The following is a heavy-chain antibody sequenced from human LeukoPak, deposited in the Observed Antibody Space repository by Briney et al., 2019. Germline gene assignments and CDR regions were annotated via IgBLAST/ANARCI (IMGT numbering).Heavy chain of an antibody. CDR3: AKSDGYDSYFDY. Sequence: GGSLRLSCAASGFTFSSYAMSRVRQAPGKGLEWVSAISGSGGSTYYADSVKGRFTISRDNSKNTLYLQMNSLRAEDTAVYYCAKSDGYDSYFDYWGQGTLVTVSS. CDR1: GFTFSSYA. CDR2: ISGSGGST. V-gene: IGHV3-23*01. D-gene: IGHD5-12*01. J-gene: IGHJ4*02.